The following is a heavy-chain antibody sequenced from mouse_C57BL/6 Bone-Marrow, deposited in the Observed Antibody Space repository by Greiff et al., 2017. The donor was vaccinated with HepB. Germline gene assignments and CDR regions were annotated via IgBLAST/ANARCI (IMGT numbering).Heavy chain of an antibody. D-gene: IGHD1-1*01. Sequence: VQLQQSGAELVRPGASVKLSCTASGFNIKDDYMHWVKQRPEQGLEWIGWIDPENGDTEYASKFQGKATITADTSSNTAYLQLSSLTSEDTAVYYCTTLYYYGSSWYVDVWGTGTTVTVSS. CDR1: GFNIKDDY. CDR2: IDPENGDT. CDR3: TTLYYYGSSWYVDV. J-gene: IGHJ1*03. V-gene: IGHV14-4*01.